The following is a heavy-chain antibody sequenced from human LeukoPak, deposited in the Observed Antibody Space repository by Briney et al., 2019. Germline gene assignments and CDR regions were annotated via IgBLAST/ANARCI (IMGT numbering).Heavy chain of an antibody. J-gene: IGHJ4*02. V-gene: IGHV4-34*01. CDR1: GGSFSGYY. D-gene: IGHD3-3*01. Sequence: SETLSLTCGVYGGSFSGYYWSWIRQPPGKGLEWIGEINHSGSTNYNPSLKSRVTLSVNTTKNQFALKLSSVTAADTGIYYCARSGAIFGVVVIRSYFDHWGQGILVTVSS. CDR2: INHSGST. CDR3: ARSGAIFGVVVIRSYFDH.